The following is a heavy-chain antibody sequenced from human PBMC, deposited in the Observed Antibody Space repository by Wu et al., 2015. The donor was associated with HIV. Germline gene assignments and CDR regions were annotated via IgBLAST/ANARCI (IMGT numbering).Heavy chain of an antibody. CDR1: GGTFSSYA. CDR2: IIPIFGTA. CDR3: AGGGYCSGGSCYSYFDY. J-gene: IGHJ4*02. D-gene: IGHD2-15*01. Sequence: QVQLVQSGAEVKKPGSSVKVSCKASGGTFSSYAISWVRQAPGQGLEWMGRIIPIFGTANYAQKFQGRVTITADESTSTAYMELSSLRSEDTAVYYCAGGGYCSGGSCYSYFDYWARERWSPSPQ. V-gene: IGHV1-69*13.